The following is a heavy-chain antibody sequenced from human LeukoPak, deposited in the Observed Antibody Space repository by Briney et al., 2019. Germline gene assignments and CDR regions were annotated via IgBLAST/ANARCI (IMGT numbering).Heavy chain of an antibody. CDR1: GVTFSSDD. J-gene: IGHJ4*02. Sequence: GRSLTLSCAASGVTFSSDDMHWGRQPPPKGLGRVAFVRNDASKKNYEDSVNSRFTTSRDNSENTLYLQINSLGVEDTAVYYCAGDFDYWGQGTLVTVSS. V-gene: IGHV3-30*02. CDR3: AGDFDY. CDR2: VRNDASKK.